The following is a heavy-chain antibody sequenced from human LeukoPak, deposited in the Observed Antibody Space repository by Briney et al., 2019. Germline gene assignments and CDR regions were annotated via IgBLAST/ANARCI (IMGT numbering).Heavy chain of an antibody. D-gene: IGHD3-22*01. CDR3: ARGRSSGYYYGSTWFDP. J-gene: IGHJ5*02. CDR2: FFISGFS. Sequence: SETLSLTCAVSGGSISTYFWSWIRQPAGKRLEWIGRFFISGFSNYNPSLKSRVTISLDTSKNQFSLKLSSVTAADTAVYYCARGRSSGYYYGSTWFDPWGQGTLVTVSS. CDR1: GGSISTYF. V-gene: IGHV4-4*07.